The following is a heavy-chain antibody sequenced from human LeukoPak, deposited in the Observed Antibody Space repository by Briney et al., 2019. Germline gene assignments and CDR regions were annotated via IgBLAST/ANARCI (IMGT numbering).Heavy chain of an antibody. J-gene: IGHJ4*02. Sequence: PGGSLRLSCAASGFTFSSYAMSWVRQAPGKGLEWVSAVSGSGGSTYYADSVKGRFTISRDNSKNTLYLQMNSLRAEDTALYYCAKDIVAAAAITPRIFDYWGQGTLVTVSS. CDR2: VSGSGGST. V-gene: IGHV3-23*01. CDR1: GFTFSSYA. CDR3: AKDIVAAAAITPRIFDY. D-gene: IGHD2-2*01.